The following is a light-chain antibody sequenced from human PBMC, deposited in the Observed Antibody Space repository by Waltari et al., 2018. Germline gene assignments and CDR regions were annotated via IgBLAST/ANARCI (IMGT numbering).Light chain of an antibody. CDR3: QQYDNNRT. CDR2: QAS. J-gene: IGKJ1*01. Sequence: DIQMTQSPSTLSASVGDRVTITCRASQSVRNWLAWYQQKPGKAPRLLIYQASTLENGVPSRFSGSGSGTEFTLTISGLQPDDFATYYCQQYDNNRTFGQGT. V-gene: IGKV1-5*03. CDR1: QSVRNW.